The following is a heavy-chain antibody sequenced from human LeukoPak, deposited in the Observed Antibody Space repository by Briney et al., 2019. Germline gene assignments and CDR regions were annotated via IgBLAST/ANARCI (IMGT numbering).Heavy chain of an antibody. CDR2: VYYTGST. CDR1: GGSISSYY. V-gene: IGHV4-59*01. D-gene: IGHD6-13*01. Sequence: PAETLSLTCTVSGGSISSYYWSWVRQPPGKGLEWIGFVYYTGSTNYSPSLKSRVTISVDTSKNQFSLKLRSVTAADTAVYYCARSPGIAAADYWGQGTLVAVSS. CDR3: ARSPGIAAADY. J-gene: IGHJ4*02.